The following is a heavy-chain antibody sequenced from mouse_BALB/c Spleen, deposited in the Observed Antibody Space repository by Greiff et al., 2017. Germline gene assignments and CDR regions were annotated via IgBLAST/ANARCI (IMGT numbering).Heavy chain of an antibody. CDR3: ARSYDGPPLYAMDY. D-gene: IGHD2-3*01. Sequence: DVMLVESGPSLVKPSQTLSLTCSVTGDSITSGYWNWIRKFPGNKLEYMGYISYSGSTYYNPSLKSRISITRDTSKNQYYLQLNSVTTEDTATYYCARSYDGPPLYAMDYWGQGTSVTVSS. CDR1: GDSITSGY. CDR2: ISYSGST. J-gene: IGHJ4*01. V-gene: IGHV3-8*02.